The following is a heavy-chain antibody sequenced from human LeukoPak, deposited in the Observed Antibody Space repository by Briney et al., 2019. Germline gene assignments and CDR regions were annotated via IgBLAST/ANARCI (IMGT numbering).Heavy chain of an antibody. Sequence: PSQTLSPTCAVSGGSISSGGYSWSWIRQPPGKGLEWIGYIYHSGSTYYNPSLKSRVTIPVDRSKNQFSLKLSSVTAADTAVYYCARVGAQGYFDYWGQGTLVTVSS. CDR3: ARVGAQGYFDY. V-gene: IGHV4-30-2*01. CDR2: IYHSGST. D-gene: IGHD3-16*01. CDR1: GGSISSGGYS. J-gene: IGHJ4*02.